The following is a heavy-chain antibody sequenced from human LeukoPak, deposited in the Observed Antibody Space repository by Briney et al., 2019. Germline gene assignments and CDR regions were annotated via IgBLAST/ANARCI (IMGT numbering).Heavy chain of an antibody. J-gene: IGHJ4*02. D-gene: IGHD1-14*01. V-gene: IGHV3-11*06. Sequence: GGSLRLSCAASGINFSDSYMTWIRQSPGQGLEWVSYVSIGTSHIKYADSVKGRFTISRDDARNSLYLQMNSLRAEDTAVYYCARVVGDTGYYFDPWGQGTLVTVSS. CDR1: GINFSDSY. CDR2: VSIGTSHI. CDR3: ARVVGDTGYYFDP.